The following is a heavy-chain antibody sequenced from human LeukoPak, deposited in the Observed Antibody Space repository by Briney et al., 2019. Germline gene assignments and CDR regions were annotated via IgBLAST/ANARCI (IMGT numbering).Heavy chain of an antibody. CDR3: AMGYCSSTSCYTGAFDI. V-gene: IGHV1-46*01. CDR2: INPSGGST. D-gene: IGHD2-2*02. Sequence: ASVKVSCKASGYTFTSYDINWVRQAAGQGLEWMGIINPSGGSTSYAQKFQGRVTMTRDTSTSTVYMELSSLRSEDTAVYYCAMGYCSSTSCYTGAFDIWGQGTMVTVSS. CDR1: GYTFTSYD. J-gene: IGHJ3*02.